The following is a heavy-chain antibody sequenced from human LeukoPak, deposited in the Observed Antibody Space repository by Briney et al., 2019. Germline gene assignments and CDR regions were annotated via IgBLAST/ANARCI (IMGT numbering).Heavy chain of an antibody. CDR1: GGTFSSYA. Sequence: SVKVSCKASGGTFSSYAISWVRQAPGQGLEWMGRIIPILGIANYAQKFQGRVTITADKSTSTAYMELSSLRSEDTAVYYCAKDRRGSIAVAGSNWGQGTLVTVSS. D-gene: IGHD6-19*01. J-gene: IGHJ4*02. V-gene: IGHV1-69*04. CDR2: IIPILGIA. CDR3: AKDRRGSIAVAGSN.